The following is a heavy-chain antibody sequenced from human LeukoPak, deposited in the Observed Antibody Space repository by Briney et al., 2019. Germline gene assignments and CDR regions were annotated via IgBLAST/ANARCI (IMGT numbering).Heavy chain of an antibody. D-gene: IGHD6-19*01. Sequence: ASVKVSCKASGYTFTGYYMHWVRQAPGQGLEWMGWINPNSSGTNYAQKFQGRATMTRDTSISTAYMELSRLRSDDTAVYYCARDIAVAGTIWFDPWGQGTLVTVSS. CDR1: GYTFTGYY. CDR2: INPNSSGT. CDR3: ARDIAVAGTIWFDP. J-gene: IGHJ5*02. V-gene: IGHV1-2*02.